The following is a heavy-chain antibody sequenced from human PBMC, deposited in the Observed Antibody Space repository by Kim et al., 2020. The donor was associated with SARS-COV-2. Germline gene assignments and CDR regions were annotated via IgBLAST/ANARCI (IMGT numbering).Heavy chain of an antibody. V-gene: IGHV3-9*01. D-gene: IGHD5-18*01. CDR2: ISWNSGSI. CDR3: AKPTYSYGFY. J-gene: IGHJ4*02. Sequence: GGSLRLSCAASGFTFDDYAMHWVRQAPGKGLEWVSGISWNSGSICYADSVKGRFTISRDNAKNSLYLQMNSLRAEDTALYYCAKPTYSYGFYWGQGTLVTVSS. CDR1: GFTFDDYA.